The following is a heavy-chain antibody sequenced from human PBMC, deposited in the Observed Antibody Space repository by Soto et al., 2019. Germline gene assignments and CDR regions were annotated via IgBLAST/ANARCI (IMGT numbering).Heavy chain of an antibody. V-gene: IGHV1-18*01. Sequence: QVQLVQSGAEVKKPGASVKVSCKASGYTFTSYGISWVRQAPGQGLEWMGWISAYNGNTNYAQKLQGRVTMTTDTSTSTAYMELRSLRSDDTAVYYCARDLGPWWRLTTTVTYYFDYWGQGTLVTVSS. CDR3: ARDLGPWWRLTTTVTYYFDY. CDR2: ISAYNGNT. D-gene: IGHD4-17*01. J-gene: IGHJ4*02. CDR1: GYTFTSYG.